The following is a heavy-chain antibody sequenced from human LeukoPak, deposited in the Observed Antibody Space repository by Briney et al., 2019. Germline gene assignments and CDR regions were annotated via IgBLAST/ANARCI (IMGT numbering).Heavy chain of an antibody. CDR2: ISGSGGST. Sequence: GGSLRLSCAASGFTFSSYAMSWVRQAPGKGLEWVSAISGSGGSTYYADSVKGRFTISRDNSKNTLYLQMNSPRAEDTAVYYCAKDRDYGDYVDYFDYWGQGTLVTVSS. V-gene: IGHV3-23*01. CDR3: AKDRDYGDYVDYFDY. J-gene: IGHJ4*02. D-gene: IGHD4-17*01. CDR1: GFTFSSYA.